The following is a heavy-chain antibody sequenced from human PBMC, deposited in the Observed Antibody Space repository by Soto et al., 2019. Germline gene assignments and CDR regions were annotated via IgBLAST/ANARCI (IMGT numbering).Heavy chain of an antibody. D-gene: IGHD3-22*01. CDR1: GFTFSSYD. CDR3: VRAESYYDSSGYDY. CDR2: IGTAGYT. J-gene: IGHJ4*02. V-gene: IGHV3-13*01. Sequence: GGSLRLSCAASGFTFSSYDMHWVRQATGKGLEWVSAIGTAGYTYYPGSVKGRFTISRENAKNSLYLQMNSLRAGDTAVYYCVRAESYYDSSGYDYWGQGTLVTVSS.